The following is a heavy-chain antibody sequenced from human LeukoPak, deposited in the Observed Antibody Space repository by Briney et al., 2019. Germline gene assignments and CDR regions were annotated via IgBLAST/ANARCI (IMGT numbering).Heavy chain of an antibody. D-gene: IGHD4-23*01. CDR3: ARGGVVTPRYYFDY. J-gene: IGHJ4*02. CDR2: IYYSGST. Sequence: PSETLSLTCTVSGGSISSYYWSWIRQPPGKGLEWIGYIYYSGSTYYNPSLKSRVTISVDTSKNQFSLKLSSVTAADTAVYYCARGGVVTPRYYFDYWGQGTLVTVSS. V-gene: IGHV4-59*08. CDR1: GGSISSYY.